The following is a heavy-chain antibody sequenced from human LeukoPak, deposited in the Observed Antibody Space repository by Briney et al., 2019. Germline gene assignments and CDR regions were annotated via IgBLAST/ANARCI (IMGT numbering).Heavy chain of an antibody. CDR2: ISPNSGGT. D-gene: IGHD3-22*01. V-gene: IGHV1-2*07. CDR3: ARGGYYDRSAYPDY. Sequence: ASVKVPCKASGYTFTDYYMYWVRQAPGQGLRWMGWISPNSGGTNYAHKFQGRVTMTRDTSISTAYMELSRLRSDDTAVYYCARGGYYDRSAYPDYWGQGTLVTVSS. J-gene: IGHJ4*02. CDR1: GYTFTDYY.